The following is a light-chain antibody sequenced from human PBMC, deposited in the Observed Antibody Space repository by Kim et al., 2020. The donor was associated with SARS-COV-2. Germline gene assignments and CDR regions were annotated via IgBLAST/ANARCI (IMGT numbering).Light chain of an antibody. J-gene: IGKJ2*01. CDR3: LQHHGYPYT. Sequence: IQMTQSPSAMSASVGDRVTITCRASQGINSYLAWFQQKSGRVPERLIFAASSLQSGVTSRFSGSQSGTVFTLTITSLQPEDSATYYCLQHHGYPYTFGQGTKLEI. CDR1: QGINSY. CDR2: AAS. V-gene: IGKV1-17*03.